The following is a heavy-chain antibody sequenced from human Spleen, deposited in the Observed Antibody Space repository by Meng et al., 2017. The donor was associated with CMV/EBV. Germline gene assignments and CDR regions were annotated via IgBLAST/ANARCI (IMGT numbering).Heavy chain of an antibody. CDR1: SYY. D-gene: IGHD3-3*01. J-gene: IGHJ3*02. CDR2: INTSGVGGST. Sequence: SYYMHWVRQAPGQGLEWMGIINTSGVGGSTSYAQKFQGRVTMTRDTSTSTVYMELSSLRSEDTAVYYCARDQSLRDFWIGWEAFDIWGQGTMVTVSS. V-gene: IGHV1-46*01. CDR3: ARDQSLRDFWIGWEAFDI.